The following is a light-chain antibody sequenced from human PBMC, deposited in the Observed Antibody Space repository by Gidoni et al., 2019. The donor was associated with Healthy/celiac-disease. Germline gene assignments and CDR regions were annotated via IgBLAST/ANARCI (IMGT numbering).Light chain of an antibody. J-gene: IGKJ1*01. Sequence: EIVMTQSPATLSVSPGERATLSCRASQSVSSNLAWYQQKPGQAPRLLIYGASTRATGIPARFSGSGSGKEFTLTISSLQSEEFAVYYCQQYNNWPPRTFGQGTKVEIK. CDR1: QSVSSN. V-gene: IGKV3-15*01. CDR2: GAS. CDR3: QQYNNWPPRT.